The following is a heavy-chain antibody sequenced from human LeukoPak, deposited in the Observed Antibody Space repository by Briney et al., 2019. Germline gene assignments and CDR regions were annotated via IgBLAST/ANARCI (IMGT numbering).Heavy chain of an antibody. V-gene: IGHV3-74*01. Sequence: GGSLRLSCAASGFTFSSYWMHWVRQAPGKGLVWVSRINSDGSSTSYADSVKGRFTISRDNAKNSLYLQMNSLRAEDTAVYYCARCPSPDFDWLLGEFDYWGQGTLVTVSS. CDR2: INSDGSST. D-gene: IGHD3-9*01. J-gene: IGHJ4*02. CDR3: ARCPSPDFDWLLGEFDY. CDR1: GFTFSSYW.